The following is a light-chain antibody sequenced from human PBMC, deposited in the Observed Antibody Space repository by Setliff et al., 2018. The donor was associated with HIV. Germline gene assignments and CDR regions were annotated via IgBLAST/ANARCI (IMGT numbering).Light chain of an antibody. CDR3: YPYADSYTSLYV. CDR1: SSDVGGYDS. J-gene: IGLJ1*01. V-gene: IGLV2-11*01. Sequence: QSVLTQPRSVSGSPGQSVTISCTGASSDVGGYDSVSWYQQHPGKAPKLMIYDVIKRPSGVPDRFSGSKSGNTASLTISGLQAEDEADYYCYPYADSYTSLYVFGTGTKVTVL. CDR2: DVI.